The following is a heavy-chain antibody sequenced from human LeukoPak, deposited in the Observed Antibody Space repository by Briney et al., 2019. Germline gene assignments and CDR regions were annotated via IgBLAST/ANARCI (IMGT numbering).Heavy chain of an antibody. J-gene: IGHJ4*02. CDR1: GGSISSGSYY. D-gene: IGHD2-2*01. CDR3: ARGPRTGYCSSTSCFMDY. CDR2: IYTSGST. Sequence: SETLSLTCTVSGGSISSGSYYWSWIRQPAGKGLEWIGRIYTSGSTNYNPSLKSRVTISVDTSKNQFSLKLSSVTAADTAVYYCARGPRTGYCSSTSCFMDYWGQGTLVTVSS. V-gene: IGHV4-61*02.